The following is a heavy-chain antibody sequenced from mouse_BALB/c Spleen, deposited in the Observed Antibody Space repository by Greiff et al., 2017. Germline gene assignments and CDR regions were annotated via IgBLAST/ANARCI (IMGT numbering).Heavy chain of an antibody. J-gene: IGHJ1*01. Sequence: EVKLVESGGGLVKPGGSLKLSCAASGFTFSSYAMSWVRQTPEKRLEWVASISSGGSTYYPDSVKGRFTISRDNARNILYLQMSSLRSEDTAMYYCARGMDYYGSSYWYLDVWGAGTTVTVSS. D-gene: IGHD1-1*01. CDR3: ARGMDYYGSSYWYLDV. CDR2: ISSGGST. V-gene: IGHV5-6-5*01. CDR1: GFTFSSYA.